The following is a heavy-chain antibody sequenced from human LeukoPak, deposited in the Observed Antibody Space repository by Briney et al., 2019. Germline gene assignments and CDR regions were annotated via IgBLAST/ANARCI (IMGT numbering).Heavy chain of an antibody. D-gene: IGHD6-13*01. V-gene: IGHV3-23*01. Sequence: PGGSLRLSSAAPGFTCSNYAMRWVPQGPGQGLEGVSAISGSGGSTDYADHVKGRLTISRDNSKNTLYLQINSLRTEETAVYYCVGGPSSSWFDYWGQGTLVTVSS. CDR2: ISGSGGST. CDR3: VGGPSSSWFDY. J-gene: IGHJ4*02. CDR1: GFTCSNYA.